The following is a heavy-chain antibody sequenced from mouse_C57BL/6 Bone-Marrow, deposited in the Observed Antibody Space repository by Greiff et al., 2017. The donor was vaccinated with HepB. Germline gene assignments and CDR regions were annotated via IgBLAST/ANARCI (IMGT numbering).Heavy chain of an antibody. CDR3: AGEDTTVPDY. J-gene: IGHJ2*01. CDR1: GYTFTSYW. CDR2: INPSSGYT. V-gene: IGHV1-7*01. Sequence: QVQLQQSGAELAKPGASVKLSCKASGYTFTSYWMHWVKQRPGQGLEWIGYINPSSGYTKYNQKFKDKATLTADKSSSTSYMQQSGLTYEDSAVYYCAGEDTTVPDYWGQGTTLTVSS. D-gene: IGHD1-1*01.